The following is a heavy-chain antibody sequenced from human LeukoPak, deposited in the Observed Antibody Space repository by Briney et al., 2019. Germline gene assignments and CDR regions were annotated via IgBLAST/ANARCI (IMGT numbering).Heavy chain of an antibody. Sequence: PGGSLRLSCAASGFTVSSNYMSWIRQPPGKGLEWIGEINHSGSTNHNPSLKSRVTISVDTSKNQFSLKLSSVTAADTAVYYCARFGSVWYYYDYWGQGTLVTVSS. CDR1: GFTVSSNY. CDR3: ARFGSVWYYYDY. V-gene: IGHV4-34*01. D-gene: IGHD6-19*01. J-gene: IGHJ4*02. CDR2: INHSGST.